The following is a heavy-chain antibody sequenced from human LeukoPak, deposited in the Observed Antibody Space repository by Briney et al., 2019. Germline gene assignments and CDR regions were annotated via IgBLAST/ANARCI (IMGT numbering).Heavy chain of an antibody. D-gene: IGHD6-19*01. CDR3: AREPERSSGWYSDAFDI. Sequence: GGSLRLSCAASGFTFSSYWMHWVRQGPGKGLVWASRIKSDGSSTSYADSVKGRFTISRDNAKKSLYLQMNSLRAEDTAVYYCAREPERSSGWYSDAFDIWGQGTMVTVSS. CDR2: IKSDGSST. V-gene: IGHV3-74*01. CDR1: GFTFSSYW. J-gene: IGHJ3*02.